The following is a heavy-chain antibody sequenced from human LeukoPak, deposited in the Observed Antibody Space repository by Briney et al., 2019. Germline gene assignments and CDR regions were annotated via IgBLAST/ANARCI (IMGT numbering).Heavy chain of an antibody. J-gene: IGHJ4*02. V-gene: IGHV4-59*01. CDR1: GDSINCNY. Sequence: PSETLSLPFSVSGDSINCNYWSWMRQPPGKGLEWIGYIYYGGSTNYNPSLKSRVSMSVDTSKNQFSLNLSSVTAADTAVYHCARLLAGCPGGRCRAHFDYWGQGTLVTVSS. D-gene: IGHD2-15*01. CDR3: ARLLAGCPGGRCRAHFDY. CDR2: IYYGGST.